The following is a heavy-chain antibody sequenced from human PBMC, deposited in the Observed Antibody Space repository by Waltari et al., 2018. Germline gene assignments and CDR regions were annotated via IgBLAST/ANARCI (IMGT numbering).Heavy chain of an antibody. V-gene: IGHV3-30*18. CDR2: IAYDGSNE. D-gene: IGHD1-1*01. CDR3: VKQYTNFESGRLDS. Sequence: QVHLVESGGGVVQPGRSLRLSCAASGFTFSKYDMHWVRQAPGKGLEWVAIIAYDGSNEYYGASVEGRFTISRDNSKNTVYLQMNSLRGEDTALYYCVKQYTNFESGRLDSWGQGTLVTVSS. CDR1: GFTFSKYD. J-gene: IGHJ4*02.